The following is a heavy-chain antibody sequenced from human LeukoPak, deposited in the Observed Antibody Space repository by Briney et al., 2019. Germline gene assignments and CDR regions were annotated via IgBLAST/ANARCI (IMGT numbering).Heavy chain of an antibody. V-gene: IGHV3-23*01. Sequence: GGSLRLSCAASEFTFSSYEMNWVRQAPGKGLEWVSAISGSGVSTYYADSVKGRFTISRDNSKNTLYLQMNSLRAEDTAVYYCARSGSGSSWYYFDYWGQGTLVTVSS. CDR1: EFTFSSYE. J-gene: IGHJ4*02. CDR3: ARSGSGSSWYYFDY. CDR2: ISGSGVST. D-gene: IGHD1-26*01.